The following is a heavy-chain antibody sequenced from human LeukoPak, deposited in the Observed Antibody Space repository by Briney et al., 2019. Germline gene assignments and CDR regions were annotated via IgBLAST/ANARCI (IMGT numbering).Heavy chain of an antibody. CDR1: GFTFSDYY. D-gene: IGHD2-2*01. V-gene: IGHV3-11*01. CDR2: ISSSGSTI. CDR3: ARVPQEKRTAFGYCSSTSCYENYYYYMDV. Sequence: GGSLRLSCAASGFTFSDYYMSWIRQAPGKGLEWVSYISSSGSTIYYADSVKGRFTISRGNAKNSLYLQMNSLRAEDTAVYYCARVPQEKRTAFGYCSSTSCYENYYYYMDVWGKGTTVTISS. J-gene: IGHJ6*03.